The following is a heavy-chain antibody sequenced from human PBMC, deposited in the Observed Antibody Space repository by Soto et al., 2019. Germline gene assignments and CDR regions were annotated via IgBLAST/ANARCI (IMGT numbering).Heavy chain of an antibody. Sequence: EVQLVESGGGLVKPGGSLRLSCAASGFPFSSYTMNWVRQALGKALEWVSSISSTNTYIYYTDSVKGRFTISRDNAKNSLYLQMNSLRAEDTAVYYCARDRTPTWYDIKYYFDYWGQGTLVTVSS. V-gene: IGHV3-21*01. CDR3: ARDRTPTWYDIKYYFDY. D-gene: IGHD1-1*01. CDR1: GFPFSSYT. J-gene: IGHJ4*02. CDR2: ISSTNTYI.